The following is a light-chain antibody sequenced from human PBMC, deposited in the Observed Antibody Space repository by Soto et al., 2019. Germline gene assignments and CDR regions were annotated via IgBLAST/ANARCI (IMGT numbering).Light chain of an antibody. CDR2: GAF. J-gene: IGKJ5*01. CDR3: QPRNIWPPVT. Sequence: PGEIATPSCRTSPSVTNYLAWYQQKPGQPPRLLIYGAFNRAAGIPARFSGSGSGTDFTLTISSLEPEDSAVYYCQPRNIWPPVTSGQGARLEIK. CDR1: PSVTNY. V-gene: IGKV3-11*01.